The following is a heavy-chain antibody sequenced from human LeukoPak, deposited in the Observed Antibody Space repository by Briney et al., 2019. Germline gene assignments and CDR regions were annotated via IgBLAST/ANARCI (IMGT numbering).Heavy chain of an antibody. Sequence: HSGGSLRLSCAASGFTFSSYWMSWVRQAPGKRLEWVANIKQDGSEEYYVDSVKGRFTISRDNAKNSLYLQMNSLRAEDTAVYYCARFRTTYGDPPFDYWGQGTLVTVSS. J-gene: IGHJ4*02. CDR1: GFTFSSYW. V-gene: IGHV3-7*01. CDR3: ARFRTTYGDPPFDY. CDR2: IKQDGSEE. D-gene: IGHD4-17*01.